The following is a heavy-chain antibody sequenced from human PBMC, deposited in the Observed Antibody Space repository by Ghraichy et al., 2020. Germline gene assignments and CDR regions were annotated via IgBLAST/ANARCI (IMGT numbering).Heavy chain of an antibody. Sequence: LSLTCAASGFTFSSYGMHWVRQAPGKGLEWVAFIRYDGSNKYYADSVKGRFTISRDNSKNTLYLQMNSLRAEDTAVYYCAKEGVEWHPPALFDYWGQGTLVTVSS. CDR2: IRYDGSNK. CDR3: AKEGVEWHPPALFDY. D-gene: IGHD3-3*01. J-gene: IGHJ4*02. V-gene: IGHV3-30*02. CDR1: GFTFSSYG.